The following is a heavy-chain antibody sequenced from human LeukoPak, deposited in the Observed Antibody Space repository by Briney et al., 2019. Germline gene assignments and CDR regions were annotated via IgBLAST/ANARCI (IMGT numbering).Heavy chain of an antibody. V-gene: IGHV3-21*01. J-gene: IGHJ4*02. D-gene: IGHD1-14*01. CDR2: ISSSSSYI. CDR3: ARDQPSGY. Sequence: GGSLRLSCAASGFTYSNVWMNWVRQAPGKGLEWVSSISSSSSYIYYADSVKGRFTISRDNAKNSLYLQMNSLRAEDTAVYYCARDQPSGYWGQGTLVTVSS. CDR1: GFTYSNVW.